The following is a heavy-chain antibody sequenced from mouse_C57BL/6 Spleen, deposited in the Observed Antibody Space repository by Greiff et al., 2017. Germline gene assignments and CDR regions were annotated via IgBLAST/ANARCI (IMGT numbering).Heavy chain of an antibody. CDR2: IDPSNSYT. V-gene: IGHV1-69*01. CDR3: ARHGSGYFDV. Sequence: VQLQESGAELVMPGASVKLSCKASGYTFTSYWMHWVKQRPGQGLEWIGEIDPSNSYTNYNQKFKGKSTLTVDKSSSTAYMQLSSLTSEDSAVYYCARHGSGYFDVWGTGTTVTVSS. CDR1: GYTFTSYW. D-gene: IGHD1-1*01. J-gene: IGHJ1*03.